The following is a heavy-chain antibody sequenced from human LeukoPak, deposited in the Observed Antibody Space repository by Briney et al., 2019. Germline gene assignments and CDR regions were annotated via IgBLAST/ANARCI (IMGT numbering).Heavy chain of an antibody. CDR1: GFNFRGYA. Sequence: GGSLRLSCAASGFNFRGYAMSWVRQAPGKGREGVSGISVSGARAHYAESVRGRFTISRDSSQNTLHLEMNSLRAEDTAVYYCAKEVVLGESNYFYYGMDVWGQGTTVTVSS. V-gene: IGHV3-23*01. D-gene: IGHD1-26*01. J-gene: IGHJ6*02. CDR2: ISVSGARA. CDR3: AKEVVLGESNYFYYGMDV.